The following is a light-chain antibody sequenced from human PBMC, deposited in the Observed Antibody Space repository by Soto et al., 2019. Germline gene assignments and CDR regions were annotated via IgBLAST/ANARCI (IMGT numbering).Light chain of an antibody. Sequence: ALTQPASVSGSPGQSITISCTGTSSDVGFYNYVSWYRQHPGKAPQLMVYEVSNRPSGVSNRFSGSKSGNTASLTISGLQAEDEADYYCSSYTRSTTVVFGGGTKLTVL. CDR2: EVS. V-gene: IGLV2-14*01. J-gene: IGLJ2*01. CDR3: SSYTRSTTVV. CDR1: SSDVGFYNY.